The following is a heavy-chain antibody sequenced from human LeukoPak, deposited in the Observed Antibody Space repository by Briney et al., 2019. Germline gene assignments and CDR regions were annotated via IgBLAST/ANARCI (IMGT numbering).Heavy chain of an antibody. CDR2: INPNSGGT. CDR1: GYTFTGYY. J-gene: IGHJ4*02. V-gene: IGHV1-2*02. D-gene: IGHD3-22*01. CDR3: ARDPDPPYYYDSSGYYSN. Sequence: ASVKVSCKASGYTFTGYYTHWVRQAPGQGLEWMGWINPNSGGTNYAQKFQGRVTMTRDTSISTAYMELSRLRSDDTAVYYCARDPDPPYYYDSSGYYSNWGQGTLVTVSS.